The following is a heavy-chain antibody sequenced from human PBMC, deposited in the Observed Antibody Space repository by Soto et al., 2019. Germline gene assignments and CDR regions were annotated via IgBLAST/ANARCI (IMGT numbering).Heavy chain of an antibody. CDR2: ISGSGGST. V-gene: IGHV3-23*01. CDR1: GFTFSSYA. CDR3: AKEEWDDVGYYYYYGMDV. J-gene: IGHJ6*02. D-gene: IGHD1-1*01. Sequence: EVQLLESGGGLVQPGGSLRLSCAASGFTFSSYAMSWVRQAPGKGLERVSAISGSGGSTYYADSVKGRFTISRDNSKNSLYLQMNSLRAEDTAVYYCAKEEWDDVGYYYYYGMDVWGQGTTVTVSS.